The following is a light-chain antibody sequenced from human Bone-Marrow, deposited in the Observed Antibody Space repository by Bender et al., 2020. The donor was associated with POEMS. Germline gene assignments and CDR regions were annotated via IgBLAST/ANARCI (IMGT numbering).Light chain of an antibody. J-gene: IGLJ1*01. CDR3: NVWDSSSGNV. Sequence: SYVVTQPPSESVAPGQTATISCAGNNIGSKSVHWYQQKAGQAPVLVVYDDRDRPSGVPDGFSGSNSGNTATLTISRVDAGEENEYYYNVWDSSSGNVFGSGT. V-gene: IGLV3-21*02. CDR1: NIGSKS. CDR2: DDR.